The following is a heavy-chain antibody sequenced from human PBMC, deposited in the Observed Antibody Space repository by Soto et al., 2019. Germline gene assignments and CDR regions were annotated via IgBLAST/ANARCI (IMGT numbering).Heavy chain of an antibody. CDR2: IIPISDTT. Sequence: QVQLVQSGAEVKKPGASVKVSSKASGGTFSSYAISWVRQAPGQGLEWMGGIIPISDTTNYAQKFQGRVTITADESTSTAYMELSSLRSEETAVYYCARSQGSSTSLEIYYYYYYGMAVWGQGTTVTVSS. D-gene: IGHD2-2*01. J-gene: IGHJ6*02. V-gene: IGHV1-69*01. CDR1: GGTFSSYA. CDR3: ARSQGSSTSLEIYYYYYYGMAV.